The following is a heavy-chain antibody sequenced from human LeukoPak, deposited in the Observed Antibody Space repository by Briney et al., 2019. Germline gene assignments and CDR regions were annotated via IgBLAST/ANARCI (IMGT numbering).Heavy chain of an antibody. CDR2: IYSGGST. D-gene: IGHD1-26*01. CDR1: GFTVSSNY. Sequence: GGSLRLSCAASGFTVSSNYMSWVRQAPGKGLEWVSIIYSGGSTFYADSVKGRFTISRDNSKNTLYLQMNSLRAEDTAVYYCARGGSYLSAFDIWGQGTMVTVSS. V-gene: IGHV3-53*01. J-gene: IGHJ3*02. CDR3: ARGGSYLSAFDI.